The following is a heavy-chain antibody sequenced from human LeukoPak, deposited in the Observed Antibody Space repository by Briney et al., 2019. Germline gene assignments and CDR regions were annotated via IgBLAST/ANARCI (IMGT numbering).Heavy chain of an antibody. CDR3: ARHPTKWELRLSLDY. Sequence: GSLRLSCAASGFTFSTFAMIWVRQPPGKGLEWIGEINHSGSTNYNPSLKSRVVISVDTSKNQFSLNMNSVTAADTAVYYCARHPTKWELRLSLDYWGQGTLVTVSS. CDR1: GFTFSTFA. CDR2: INHSGST. J-gene: IGHJ4*02. D-gene: IGHD1-26*01. V-gene: IGHV4-34*01.